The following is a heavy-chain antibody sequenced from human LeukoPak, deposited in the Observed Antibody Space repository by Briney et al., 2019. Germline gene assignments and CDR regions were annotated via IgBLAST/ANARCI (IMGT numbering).Heavy chain of an antibody. V-gene: IGHV1-46*01. CDR1: GYTFTNYY. Sequence: GASVKVSCKASGYTFTNYYIHWVRQAPGQGREWMGIIKYGDSTTSYAQKFQGRVTMTRDTSTSTVYMDLSSLRAEDTAVYYCARVAYSGSYYWSSYVWGKGTTVIV. CDR3: ARVAYSGSYYWSSYV. CDR2: IKYGDSTT. D-gene: IGHD1-26*01. J-gene: IGHJ6*03.